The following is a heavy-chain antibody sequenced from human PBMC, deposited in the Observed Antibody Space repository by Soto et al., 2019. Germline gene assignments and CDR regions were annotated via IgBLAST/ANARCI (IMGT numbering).Heavy chain of an antibody. CDR1: GDTFSTYP. Sequence: QVQLVQSGAVVKKPGSSMKVSCKTSGDTFSTYPITWVRQAPGQGLEWMGRTIPILDITDYAQKFQGRVSITADKSTTTAYMALSSLKFEDTAVYYCARGGDGSGSESVFDIWGQGTMVTVSS. V-gene: IGHV1-69*02. CDR3: ARGGDGSGSESVFDI. J-gene: IGHJ3*02. CDR2: TIPILDIT. D-gene: IGHD3-22*01.